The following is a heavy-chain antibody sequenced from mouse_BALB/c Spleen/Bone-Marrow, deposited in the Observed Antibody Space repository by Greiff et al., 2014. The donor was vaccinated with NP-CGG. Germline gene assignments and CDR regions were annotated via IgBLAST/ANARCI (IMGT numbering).Heavy chain of an antibody. J-gene: IGHJ3*01. CDR1: GFNIKDTY. Sequence: VQLKHSGAELVKPGASVKLSCTASGFNIKDTYMHWVKQRPEQGLEWIGRIDPANGNTKYDPKFQGKATITADTSSNTAYLQLSSLTSEDTAVYYCASYYYGSSSFAYWAKGLWSLSLQ. CDR3: ASYYYGSSSFAY. V-gene: IGHV14-3*02. CDR2: IDPANGNT. D-gene: IGHD1-1*01.